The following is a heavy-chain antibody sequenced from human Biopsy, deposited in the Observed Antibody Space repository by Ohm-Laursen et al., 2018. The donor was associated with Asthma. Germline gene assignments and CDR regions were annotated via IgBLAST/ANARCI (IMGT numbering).Heavy chain of an antibody. D-gene: IGHD5-24*01. CDR1: GGSISSGGYS. J-gene: IGHJ4*02. Sequence: SQTLSLTCAVSGGSISSGGYSWSWIRQPPGKGLEWIGYIYHSGSTYYNPSLKSRVTISVDRSKNQFSLKLSSVTAADTAVYYCARVKDGYNVDYWGQGTLVTVSS. V-gene: IGHV4-30-2*01. CDR3: ARVKDGYNVDY. CDR2: IYHSGST.